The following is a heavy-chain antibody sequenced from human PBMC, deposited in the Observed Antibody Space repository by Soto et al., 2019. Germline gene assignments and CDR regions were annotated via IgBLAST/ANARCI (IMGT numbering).Heavy chain of an antibody. CDR2: IKQAGSEK. D-gene: IGHD6-25*01. J-gene: IGHJ4*02. V-gene: IGHV3-7*01. CDR3: AREKRANGYFDY. CDR1: GFTFSAYW. Sequence: VQLVESGGGLVQPGGSLRLSCAASGFTFSAYWMSWVRQAPGKGLEWVANIKQAGSEKYYVDSVNGRFIISRDDAKNSLFLQVNSLRVEDTAVYYCAREKRANGYFDYWGQGTLVTVSS.